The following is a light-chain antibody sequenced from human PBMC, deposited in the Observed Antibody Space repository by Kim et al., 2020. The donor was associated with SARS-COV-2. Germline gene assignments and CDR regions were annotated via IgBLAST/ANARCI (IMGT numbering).Light chain of an antibody. CDR1: SLRSYY. V-gene: IGLV3-19*01. CDR3: NSRDSNDNVV. J-gene: IGLJ2*01. Sequence: VALGQTVRITCQGDSLRSYYATWYQQKPGQAPLLVIYGKHNRPSGIPDRFSGSSSGNTASLTITGTQAGDEADYYCNSRDSNDNVVFGGGTKLTVL. CDR2: GKH.